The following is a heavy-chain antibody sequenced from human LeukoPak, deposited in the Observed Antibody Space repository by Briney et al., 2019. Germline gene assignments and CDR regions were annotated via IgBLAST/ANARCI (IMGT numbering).Heavy chain of an antibody. CDR2: IYYSGST. V-gene: IGHV4-59*01. CDR3: ARVGLQQESFDY. Sequence: PSETLSLTCTVSGGSNSSYYWSWIRQPPGKGLEWIGYIYYSGSTNYNPSLKSRVTISVDTSKNQFSLKLSSVTAADTAVYYCARVGLQQESFDYWGQGTLVTVSS. J-gene: IGHJ4*02. D-gene: IGHD4-4*01. CDR1: GGSNSSYY.